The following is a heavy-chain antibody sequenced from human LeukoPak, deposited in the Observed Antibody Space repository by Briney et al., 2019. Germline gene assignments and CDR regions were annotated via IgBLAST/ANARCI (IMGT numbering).Heavy chain of an antibody. CDR3: AREAAAGTRIVLDY. D-gene: IGHD6-13*01. CDR2: IYHSRST. V-gene: IGHV4-4*02. Sequence: SETLSLPCAVSGVSISNSNWWSWVRQPPGKGLEWIGEIYHSRSTNYNPSLKSRVTISVDKSKNQFSLKLSSVTAADTAVYYCAREAAAGTRIVLDYWGQGTLVTVSS. CDR1: GVSISNSNW. J-gene: IGHJ4*02.